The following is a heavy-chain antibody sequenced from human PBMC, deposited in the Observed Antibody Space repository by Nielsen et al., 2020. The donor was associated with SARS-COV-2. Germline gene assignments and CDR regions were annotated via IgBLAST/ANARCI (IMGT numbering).Heavy chain of an antibody. Sequence: SETLSLTCTVSGGSISSGSYYWSWIRQPAGKGLEWIGRIYTSGSTNYNPSLKSRVTISVDTSKNQFSLKLNSVTAADTAVYYCARSRQWLVRDFDYWGQGTLVTVSS. CDR3: ARSRQWLVRDFDY. D-gene: IGHD6-19*01. J-gene: IGHJ4*02. CDR1: GGSISSGSYY. CDR2: IYTSGST. V-gene: IGHV4-61*02.